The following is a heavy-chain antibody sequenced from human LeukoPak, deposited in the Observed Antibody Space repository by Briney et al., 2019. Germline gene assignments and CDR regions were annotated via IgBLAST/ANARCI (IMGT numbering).Heavy chain of an antibody. D-gene: IGHD4-17*01. CDR2: ISSSSSTI. V-gene: IGHV3-48*02. Sequence: GGSLRLSCAASGFTVSSYSMNWVRQAPGKGLEWVSYISSSSSTIYYADSVKGRFTISRDNAKNSLYLQMNSLRDEDTAVYYCARTYGDYVPDAFDIWGQGTMVTVSS. J-gene: IGHJ3*02. CDR3: ARTYGDYVPDAFDI. CDR1: GFTVSSYS.